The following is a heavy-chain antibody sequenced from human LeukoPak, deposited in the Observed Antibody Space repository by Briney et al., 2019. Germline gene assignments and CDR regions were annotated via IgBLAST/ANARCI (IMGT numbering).Heavy chain of an antibody. J-gene: IGHJ4*02. Sequence: GGSLRLSCAASGFTFSSYSMNWVRQAPGKGLEWVSSISSSSSYIYYADSVKGRFTISRDNAKNSLYLQMNSLRAEDTAVYCCAREDCSSTSCYWLDYWGQGTLVTVSS. CDR3: AREDCSSTSCYWLDY. CDR2: ISSSSSYI. D-gene: IGHD2-2*01. V-gene: IGHV3-21*01. CDR1: GFTFSSYS.